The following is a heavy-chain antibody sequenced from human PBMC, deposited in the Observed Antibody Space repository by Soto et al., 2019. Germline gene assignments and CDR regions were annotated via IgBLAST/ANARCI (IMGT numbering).Heavy chain of an antibody. J-gene: IGHJ4*02. Sequence: QVQLVQSGAEVKKPGSSVKVSCKASGGTFSSYTISWVRQAPGQGLEWMGRIIPILGIANYAQKFQGRVTITADKSTSTAYMELSSLRSEDTAVYYCARSRGVYDYFFFDYWGQGTLVTVSS. CDR2: IIPILGIA. V-gene: IGHV1-69*02. CDR3: ARSRGVYDYFFFDY. CDR1: GGTFSSYT. D-gene: IGHD5-12*01.